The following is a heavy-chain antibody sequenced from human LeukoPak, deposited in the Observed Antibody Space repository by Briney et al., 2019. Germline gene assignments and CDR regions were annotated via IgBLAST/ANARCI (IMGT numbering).Heavy chain of an antibody. J-gene: IGHJ4*02. CDR2: IIPIFGTA. D-gene: IGHD3-3*02. Sequence: WASVKVSCKASGGTFSSYAISWVRQASGQGLEWMGGIIPIFGTANYAQKFQGRVTITADESTSTAYMELSSLRSEDTAVYYCARARTSAALSSWGQGTLVTVSS. V-gene: IGHV1-69*13. CDR3: ARARTSAALSS. CDR1: GGTFSSYA.